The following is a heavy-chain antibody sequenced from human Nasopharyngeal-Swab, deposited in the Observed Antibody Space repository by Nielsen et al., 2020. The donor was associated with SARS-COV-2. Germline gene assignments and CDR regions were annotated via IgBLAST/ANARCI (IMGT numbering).Heavy chain of an antibody. CDR2: INHIGST. V-gene: IGHV4-34*01. Sequence: GPLRPSCAVYGGSFTTYSWIWIRQPPGKGLEWIGEINHIGSTNYNTYNPSLNSRVTISLATSKNQFSLTLTSVTAADTAIYFWARGRYYGDYDYWGQGALVTVSS. CDR3: ARGRYYGDYDY. CDR1: GGSFTTYS. J-gene: IGHJ4*02. D-gene: IGHD4-17*01.